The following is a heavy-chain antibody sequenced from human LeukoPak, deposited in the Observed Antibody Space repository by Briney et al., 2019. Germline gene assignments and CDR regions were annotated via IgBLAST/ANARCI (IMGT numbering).Heavy chain of an antibody. CDR3: ATDFWSGPFDY. Sequence: ASVKVSCKVSGYTLTELSMHWVRQAPGKGLEWMGGFDPEDDEAIYAQKFQGRVTMTEDTSTDTAYMELSGLRSEDTAVYYCATDFWSGPFDYWGQGTLVTVSS. CDR1: GYTLTELS. CDR2: FDPEDDEA. V-gene: IGHV1-24*01. J-gene: IGHJ4*02. D-gene: IGHD3-3*01.